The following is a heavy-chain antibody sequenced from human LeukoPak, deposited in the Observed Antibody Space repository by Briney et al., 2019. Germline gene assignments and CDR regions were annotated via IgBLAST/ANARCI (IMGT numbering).Heavy chain of an antibody. J-gene: IGHJ6*02. Sequence: GGSLRLSCAASGFNFDDYAMQWVRQRRGKGLEFVSLISGDGAGTYYAGSVEGRFTTSRDNSKDSLYLQMNSLRTEDTALYYCAKGRGGPGVVQGVSSPTDVYGFDVWGQGTTVTVSS. CDR2: ISGDGAGT. V-gene: IGHV3-43*02. CDR1: GFNFDDYA. D-gene: IGHD3-10*02. CDR3: AKGRGGPGVVQGVSSPTDVYGFDV.